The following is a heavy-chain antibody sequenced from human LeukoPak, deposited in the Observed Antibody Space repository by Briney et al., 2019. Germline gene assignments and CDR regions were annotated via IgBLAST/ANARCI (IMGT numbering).Heavy chain of an antibody. V-gene: IGHV4-59*01. CDR2: IYYSGST. J-gene: IGHJ4*02. Sequence: PSETLSLTCTVSGGSISSYYWSWIRQPPGKGLEWIGYIYYSGSTNYNPSLKSRVTVSVDTSKNQFSLKLSSVTAADTAVYYCARDSSGYYRGTKFDYWGQGTLVTVSS. CDR3: ARDSSGYYRGTKFDY. CDR1: GGSISSYY. D-gene: IGHD3-22*01.